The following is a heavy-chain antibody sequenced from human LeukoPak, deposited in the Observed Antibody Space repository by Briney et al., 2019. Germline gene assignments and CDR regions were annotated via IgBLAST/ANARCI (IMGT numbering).Heavy chain of an antibody. CDR3: AREPRGDHYFDY. CDR1: GGSISSGSYY. D-gene: IGHD3-10*01. Sequence: PSETLSLTCTVSGGSISSGSYYWGWIRQPPGKGLEWIGSFYYSGNTYYNPSLKSRVTISVGTSKNQFSLKLSSVTAADTAVYYCAREPRGDHYFDYWGQGALVTVSS. CDR2: FYYSGNT. J-gene: IGHJ4*02. V-gene: IGHV4-39*07.